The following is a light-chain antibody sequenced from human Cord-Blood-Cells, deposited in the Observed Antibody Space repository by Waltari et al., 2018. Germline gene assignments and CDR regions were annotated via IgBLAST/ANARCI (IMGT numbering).Light chain of an antibody. Sequence: DIVLPQSPGTLSLSPGERATLSCRTSQSVSSSYLAWYQQKPGQAPRLLIYGASSRATGIPDRFSGSGSGTDFTLTISRLEPEDFAVYYCQQYGSSTYTFGQGTKLEIK. CDR1: QSVSSSY. V-gene: IGKV3-20*01. CDR2: GAS. J-gene: IGKJ2*01. CDR3: QQYGSSTYT.